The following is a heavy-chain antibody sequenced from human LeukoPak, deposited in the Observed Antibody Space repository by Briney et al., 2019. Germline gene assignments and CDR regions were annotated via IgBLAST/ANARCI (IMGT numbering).Heavy chain of an antibody. V-gene: IGHV3-11*04. Sequence: GGSLRLSCVASGFNFNEYYMSWIRQAPGKGLEWVSYIGSTMYYADSVKGRFTISRDNAKNSLYLQMNSLRAEDTAVYYCARDRGIVGTTGYYYMDVWGKGTTVTVSS. CDR2: IGSTM. CDR1: GFNFNEYY. D-gene: IGHD1-26*01. CDR3: ARDRGIVGTTGYYYMDV. J-gene: IGHJ6*03.